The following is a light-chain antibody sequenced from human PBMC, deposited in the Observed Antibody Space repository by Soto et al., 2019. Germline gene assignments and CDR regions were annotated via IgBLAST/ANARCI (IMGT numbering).Light chain of an antibody. Sequence: QSALTQPASLSGSPGQSIIISCTGTSSDVGSSNLVSWYQHHPGKAPKLIISEGSRRPSGVSGRFSGSKSGNTASLTISGLQVGDEADYYCCSFTGSSSLYVFGTGT. CDR3: CSFTGSSSLYV. CDR1: SSDVGSSNL. V-gene: IGLV2-23*01. CDR2: EGS. J-gene: IGLJ1*01.